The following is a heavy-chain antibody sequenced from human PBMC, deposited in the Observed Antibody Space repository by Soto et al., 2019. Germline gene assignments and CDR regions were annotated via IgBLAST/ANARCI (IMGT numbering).Heavy chain of an antibody. Sequence: SVKVSCKASGGTFSSYAISWVRQAPGQGLEWMGGIIPIFGTANYAQKFQGRVTITADESTSTAYMELSSLRSEDTAVYYCARGDYYDGSGSPWYYGMDVWGQGTTVTAP. CDR2: IIPIFGTA. V-gene: IGHV1-69*13. D-gene: IGHD3-22*01. J-gene: IGHJ6*02. CDR1: GGTFSSYA. CDR3: ARGDYYDGSGSPWYYGMDV.